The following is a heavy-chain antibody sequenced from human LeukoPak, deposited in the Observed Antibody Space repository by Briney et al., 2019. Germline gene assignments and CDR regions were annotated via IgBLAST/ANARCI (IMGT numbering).Heavy chain of an antibody. J-gene: IGHJ5*02. CDR2: IYHNGRT. Sequence: SETLSLTCTVSGYSISSGYYWGWIRQPPGKGLEWIGSIYHNGRTYYNPSLKSRVTISVDTPKNQFSLKLSSVTAADTAVYYCARGPSIVVVPADNWFDPWGQGTLVTVSS. D-gene: IGHD2-2*01. CDR1: GYSISSGYY. CDR3: ARGPSIVVVPADNWFDP. V-gene: IGHV4-38-2*02.